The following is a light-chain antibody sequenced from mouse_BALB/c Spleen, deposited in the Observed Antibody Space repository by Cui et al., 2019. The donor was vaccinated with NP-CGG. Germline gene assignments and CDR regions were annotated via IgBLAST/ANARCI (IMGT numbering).Light chain of an antibody. CDR2: GTN. CDR1: TGAVTTSNY. CDR3: TLWYSNHWV. V-gene: IGLV1*01. Sequence: LVTHESTLTTSPGETVTLTCRSSTGAVTTSNYANWVQEKPDHLFTGLIGGTNNRAPGVPARFSGSLIGDKAALTITGAQTEDEAIYFCTLWYSNHWVFGGGTKLTVL. J-gene: IGLJ1*01.